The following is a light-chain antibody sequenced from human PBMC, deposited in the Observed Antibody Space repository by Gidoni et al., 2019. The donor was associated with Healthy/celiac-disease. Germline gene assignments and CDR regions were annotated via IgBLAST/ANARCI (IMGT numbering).Light chain of an antibody. V-gene: IGKV2-28*01. J-gene: IGKJ2*01. CDR2: LGS. CDR1: QSLLHSNGYNY. CDR3: MQALQTPPYT. Sequence: IVMTQSPPSLPVTPGEPASTSCRSSQSLLHSNGYNYLDWYLQKPGQSPQLLIYLGSNRASGVPDRFSGSGAGTDFTLKISRVEAEDVGVYYCMQALQTPPYTFGQGTKLEIK.